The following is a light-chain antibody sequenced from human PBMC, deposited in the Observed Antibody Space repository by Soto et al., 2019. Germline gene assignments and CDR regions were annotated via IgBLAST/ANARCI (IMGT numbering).Light chain of an antibody. J-gene: IGKJ2*01. CDR1: QSVSNNY. Sequence: EIGLSQSPGTLSLSKGERATLSCRASQSVSNNYLAWYQQKPGQAPRLLIYGASNRATGIPDRFSGSGSGTDFTLTVSRLQPEDVAMYFCQHYNFWPDSFGHGTKVDIK. V-gene: IGKV3-20*01. CDR2: GAS. CDR3: QHYNFWPDS.